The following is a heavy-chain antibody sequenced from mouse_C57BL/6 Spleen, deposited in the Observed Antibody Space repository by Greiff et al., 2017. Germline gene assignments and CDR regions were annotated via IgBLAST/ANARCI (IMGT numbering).Heavy chain of an antibody. Sequence: QVQLQQPGAELVMPGASVKLSCKASGYTFTSYWMHWVKQRPGQGLEWIGEIDPSDSYTNYNQKFKGKSTLTVDKSSSTAYMQLNSLTSEDSAVYYCARWGYYGSSPSYWYFDVWGTGTTVTVSS. CDR1: GYTFTSYW. V-gene: IGHV1-69*01. CDR3: ARWGYYGSSPSYWYFDV. J-gene: IGHJ1*03. D-gene: IGHD1-1*01. CDR2: IDPSDSYT.